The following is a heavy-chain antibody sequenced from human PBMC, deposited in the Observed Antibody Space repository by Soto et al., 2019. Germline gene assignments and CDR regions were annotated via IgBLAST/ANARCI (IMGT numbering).Heavy chain of an antibody. CDR3: ARGLSWEYYDFWSGYDPAAFDI. Sequence: ASVKVSFKASGSTFTSYAMNWLRQTPGQGLEWMGWINTNTGNPTYAQGFTGRFVFSLDTSVSTAYLQICSLKAEDTAVYYCARGLSWEYYDFWSGYDPAAFDISGQGTMVTVSS. D-gene: IGHD3-3*01. CDR1: GSTFTSYA. V-gene: IGHV7-4-1*01. CDR2: INTNTGNP. J-gene: IGHJ3*02.